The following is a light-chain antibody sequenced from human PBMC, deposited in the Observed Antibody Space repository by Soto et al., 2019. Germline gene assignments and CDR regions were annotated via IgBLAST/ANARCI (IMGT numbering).Light chain of an antibody. CDR1: QNISSW. CDR3: QQANSFPLT. J-gene: IGKJ4*01. V-gene: IGKV1-12*01. CDR2: AAS. Sequence: DIQMTQSPSSVSASVGARVTITCRASQNISSWLAWYQQKPGKAPKLLIYAASSLHSGVPARFSGSDSGTDFTLTISSVQPEDSATYYCQQANSFPLTFGGGTKVEI.